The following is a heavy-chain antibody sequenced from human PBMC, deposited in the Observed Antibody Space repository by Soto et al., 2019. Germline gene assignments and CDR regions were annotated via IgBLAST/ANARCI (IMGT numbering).Heavy chain of an antibody. CDR1: GYTFSDYC. V-gene: IGHV1-18*01. CDR2: ISAKNGNT. Sequence: GASVKVSGKTSGYTFSDYCISWVLQAPGQGLEWMGWISAKNGNTNFAQRFRGRVTMITDTSTNTVYMELRNLRLDDTAVYYCAREPPETPPDYWGQGTLVTVSS. CDR3: AREPPETPPDY. J-gene: IGHJ4*02.